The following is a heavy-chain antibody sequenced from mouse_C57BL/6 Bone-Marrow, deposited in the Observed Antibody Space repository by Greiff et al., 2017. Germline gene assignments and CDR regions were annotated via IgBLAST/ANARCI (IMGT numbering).Heavy chain of an antibody. CDR2: IDPSDSET. V-gene: IGHV1-52*01. CDR1: GYTFTSYW. J-gene: IGHJ2*01. Sequence: VQLQQPGAELVRPGSSVKLSCKASGYTFTSYWMHWVKQRPIQGLEWIGNIDPSDSETHYNQKFKDKATLTVDKSSSTAYMQLSSLTSEDSAVYYCARWRSSYPYFDYWGQGTTLTVSS. D-gene: IGHD1-1*01. CDR3: ARWRSSYPYFDY.